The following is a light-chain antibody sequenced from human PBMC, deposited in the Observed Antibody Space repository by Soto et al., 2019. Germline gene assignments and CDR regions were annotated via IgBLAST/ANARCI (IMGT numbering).Light chain of an antibody. CDR3: QAWDSSTGV. CDR2: QDS. Sequence: SYELTQPPSVSVSPGQTASITCSGDKLGDKYACWYQQKPGQSPVLVIYQDSKRPSVISERFSGSNSGNTATLTISGTQAMDEADYYCQAWDSSTGVFGGGTQLTVL. CDR1: KLGDKY. V-gene: IGLV3-1*01. J-gene: IGLJ2*01.